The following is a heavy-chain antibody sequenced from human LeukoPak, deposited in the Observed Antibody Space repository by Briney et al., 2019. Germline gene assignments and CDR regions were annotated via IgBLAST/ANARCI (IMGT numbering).Heavy chain of an antibody. CDR1: GFTFSSYG. D-gene: IGHD7-27*01. Sequence: GGTLRLSCAASGFTFSSYGMNWVRQAPGKGLEWVSSISSRGSYIYSADSVKGRFTISRDNARNSLYLQMNSLRAEDTAVYYCARDGDGDYYYYMDVCGKGNTVSMSS. CDR2: ISSRGSYI. V-gene: IGHV3-21*01. J-gene: IGHJ6*03. CDR3: ARDGDGDYYYYMDV.